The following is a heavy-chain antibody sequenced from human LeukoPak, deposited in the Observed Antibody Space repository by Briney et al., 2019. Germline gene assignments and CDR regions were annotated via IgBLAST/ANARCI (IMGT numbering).Heavy chain of an antibody. J-gene: IGHJ3*02. CDR2: INPNSGGT. Sequence: ASVKVSCKASGYTFTGYYMHWVRQAPGQGLEWMGWINPNSGGTNYAQKFQGRVTMTRDTSISTAYMELRSLRSDDTAVYYCARVPDMIVVVITDRALGAFDIWGQGTMVTVSS. V-gene: IGHV1-2*02. CDR1: GYTFTGYY. CDR3: ARVPDMIVVVITDRALGAFDI. D-gene: IGHD3-22*01.